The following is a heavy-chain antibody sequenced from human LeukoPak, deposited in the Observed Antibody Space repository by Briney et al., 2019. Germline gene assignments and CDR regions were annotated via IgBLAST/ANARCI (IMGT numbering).Heavy chain of an antibody. CDR1: GISFRSYG. J-gene: IGHJ5*02. V-gene: IGHV3-33*03. Sequence: GGSLRLSCAASGISFRSYGMQWVRQAPGKGLEWVTFIWYDASNKYYAESVKGRFTISRDNAKNTLYLQMNSLRAEDTAVYYCTKSDWFDPWGQGTLVTVSS. CDR3: TKSDWFDP. CDR2: IWYDASNK.